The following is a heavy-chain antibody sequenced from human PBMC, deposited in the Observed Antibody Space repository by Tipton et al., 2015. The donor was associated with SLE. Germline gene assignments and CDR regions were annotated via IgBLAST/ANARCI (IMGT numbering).Heavy chain of an antibody. J-gene: IGHJ4*02. Sequence: QSGAEVKKPGASVKVSCTASGYTFTTYFITWVRQAPGQGLEWMGWISVYNGDTKYAQKLQGRVTMTTDKTTNTVYMELRSLRSDDTAVYYCTTRGFTGGSYYFDYWGQGTLLTVSS. V-gene: IGHV1-18*04. D-gene: IGHD2-8*02. CDR2: ISVYNGDT. CDR3: TTRGFTGGSYYFDY. CDR1: GYTFTTYF.